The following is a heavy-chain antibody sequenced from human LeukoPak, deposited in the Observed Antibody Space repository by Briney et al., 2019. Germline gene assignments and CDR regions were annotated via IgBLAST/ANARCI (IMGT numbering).Heavy chain of an antibody. Sequence: PSETLSLTCTVSGASITTDAYYWGWIRQPPGKGLAWIGSIYYSGSTYYNPSLKSRVTISVDTSENQFSLKLSSVTVADTAVYYCARALPTLLWFGELLSPWGQGTLVTVSS. CDR1: GASITTDAYY. CDR2: IYYSGST. CDR3: ARALPTLLWFGELLSP. D-gene: IGHD3-10*01. J-gene: IGHJ5*02. V-gene: IGHV4-39*01.